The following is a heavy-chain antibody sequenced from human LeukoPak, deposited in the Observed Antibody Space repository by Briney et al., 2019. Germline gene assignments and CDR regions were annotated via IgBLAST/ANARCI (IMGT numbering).Heavy chain of an antibody. CDR3: ARERGYYDFWSGYYDGDYYMDV. CDR1: GGSFSGYY. J-gene: IGHJ6*03. V-gene: IGHV4-34*01. D-gene: IGHD3-3*01. Sequence: PSETLSLTRAVYGGSFSGYYWGWIRQPPGKGLEGIGEIKHSGSTNYNPSLKSRVTISVGTSKNQFSLKLSSVTAADTAVYYCARERGYYDFWSGYYDGDYYMDVWGKGTTVTVSS. CDR2: IKHSGST.